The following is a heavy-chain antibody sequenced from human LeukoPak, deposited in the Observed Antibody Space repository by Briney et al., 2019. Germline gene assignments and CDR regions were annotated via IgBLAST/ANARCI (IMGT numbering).Heavy chain of an antibody. Sequence: ASVKVSCKASGYTFTSYGISWVRQAPGQGLEWMGWISAYNGNTNYAQKLQGRVTMTTDTSTSTAYMELRSLGSDDTAVYYCARDWVTMVRGVILNWFDPWGQGTLVAVSS. J-gene: IGHJ5*02. CDR1: GYTFTSYG. V-gene: IGHV1-18*01. D-gene: IGHD3-10*01. CDR3: ARDWVTMVRGVILNWFDP. CDR2: ISAYNGNT.